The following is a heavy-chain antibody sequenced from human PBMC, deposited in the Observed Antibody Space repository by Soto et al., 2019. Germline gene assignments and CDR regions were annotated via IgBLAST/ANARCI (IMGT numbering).Heavy chain of an antibody. CDR2: TSSNGGST. D-gene: IGHD7-27*01. J-gene: IGHJ4*02. CDR3: VAPLWGLDYFDY. V-gene: IGHV3-64D*06. CDR1: GFTFSSYA. Sequence: GGSLRLSCSASGFTFSSYAMHWVRQAPGKGLEYVSATSSNGGSTYYADSVKGRFTISRDNSKNTLYLQMSSLRAEDTAVYYCVAPLWGLDYFDYWGQGTLVTVSS.